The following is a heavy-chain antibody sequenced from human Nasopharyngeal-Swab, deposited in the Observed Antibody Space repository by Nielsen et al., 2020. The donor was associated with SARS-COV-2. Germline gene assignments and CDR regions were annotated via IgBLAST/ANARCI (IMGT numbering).Heavy chain of an antibody. CDR1: GYTFPSYY. J-gene: IGHJ6*02. CDR3: ARVLPFRITGTSGMDV. Sequence: ASVKVSCKASGYTFPSYYLHWLRQAPGQGLEWMGIINPTDGSTSYAQKFEGRVTMTRVTSTSTVYMELNSLRSEDTAVYYCARVLPFRITGTSGMDVWGQGTTVTVSS. CDR2: INPTDGST. D-gene: IGHD1-7*01. V-gene: IGHV1-46*01.